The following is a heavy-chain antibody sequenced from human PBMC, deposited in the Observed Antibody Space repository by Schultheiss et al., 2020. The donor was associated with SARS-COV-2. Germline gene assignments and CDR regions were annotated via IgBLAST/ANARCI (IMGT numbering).Heavy chain of an antibody. J-gene: IGHJ4*02. CDR3: ARRSSSEMAALGY. CDR2: ISDDGNNK. CDR1: GFTFSSYG. V-gene: IGHV3-30*03. D-gene: IGHD5-24*01. Sequence: GESLKISCAASGFTFSSYGMHWVRQAPGKGLEWVAVISDDGNNKYHADSVKGRFTISRDNSKNTLYLKMNSLRAEDTAIYYCARRSSSEMAALGYWGQGTPVTVSS.